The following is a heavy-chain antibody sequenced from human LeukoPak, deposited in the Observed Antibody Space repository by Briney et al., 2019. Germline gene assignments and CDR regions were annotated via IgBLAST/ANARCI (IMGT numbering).Heavy chain of an antibody. CDR2: IYNSGST. CDR3: AAVGYYFDY. CDR1: GYSISSGYY. V-gene: IGHV4-38-2*02. J-gene: IGHJ4*02. Sequence: PSETLSLTCTVSGYSISSGYYWGWIRQPPGKGLEWIGSIYNSGSTYYNPSLKSRVTISVDSSKNQFSLKLSSVTAADTAVYYCAAVGYYFDYWGQGTLVTVSS. D-gene: IGHD2-2*01.